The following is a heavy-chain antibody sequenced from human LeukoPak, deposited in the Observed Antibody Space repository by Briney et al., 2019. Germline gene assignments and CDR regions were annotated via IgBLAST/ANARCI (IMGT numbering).Heavy chain of an antibody. CDR1: GLTFTNYA. CDR3: AKGQVVPAAMLGAFDI. D-gene: IGHD2-2*01. V-gene: IGHV3-23*01. Sequence: GGSLRLSCAASGLTFTNYAMSWVRQAPGKGLEWVSAISGSGGSTYYADSVKGRFTISRDNSKNTLYLQMNSLRAEDTAVYYCAKGQVVPAAMLGAFDIWGQGTMVTVSS. J-gene: IGHJ3*02. CDR2: ISGSGGST.